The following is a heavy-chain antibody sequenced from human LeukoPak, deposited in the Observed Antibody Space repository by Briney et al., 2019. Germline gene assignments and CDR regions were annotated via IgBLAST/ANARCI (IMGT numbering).Heavy chain of an antibody. V-gene: IGHV1-8*01. CDR1: GYTFSNYD. J-gene: IGHJ6*03. CDR3: ARLYYYDSSGYYGNYYYMDV. CDR2: MSPNSGNT. D-gene: IGHD3-22*01. Sequence: EASVKVSCKASGYTFSNYDINWVRQATGQGLGWIGWMSPNSGNTGYVKKLQGRVTMTRDTSIGTAYMELSSLTSEDTAVYYCARLYYYDSSGYYGNYYYMDVWGKGTTVTVSS.